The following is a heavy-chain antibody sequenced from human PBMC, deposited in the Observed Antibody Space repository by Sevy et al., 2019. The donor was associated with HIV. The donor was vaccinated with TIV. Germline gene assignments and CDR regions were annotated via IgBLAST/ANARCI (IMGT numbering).Heavy chain of an antibody. CDR1: GYTFIGHY. D-gene: IGHD6-13*01. CDR3: AREGRIAAAGTDV. V-gene: IGHV1-2*06. CDR2: INAHSGLT. J-gene: IGHJ6*02. Sequence: ASVKVSCEASGYTFIGHYIHWVRQAPGQGLEWMGRINAHSGLTDYAQKFQGRVIMTRDTSISTAYMELSRLRYDDTAVYYCAREGRIAAAGTDVWGQGTMVTVSS.